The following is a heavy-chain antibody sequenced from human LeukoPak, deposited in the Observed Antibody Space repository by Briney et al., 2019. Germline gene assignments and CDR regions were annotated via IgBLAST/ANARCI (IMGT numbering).Heavy chain of an antibody. V-gene: IGHV3-21*01. CDR3: ASEDYYDSSAYYYRNFQH. CDR1: GFTFSSNT. J-gene: IGHJ1*01. Sequence: GGSLRLSCAASGFTFSSNTMNWARRAPGKGLEWVSSISSSSSYMKYADSVRGRFTISRDNAKNSLYLQMNSLRAEDTAVYYCASEDYYDSSAYYYRNFQHWGQGTLVTVSS. D-gene: IGHD3-22*01. CDR2: ISSSSSYM.